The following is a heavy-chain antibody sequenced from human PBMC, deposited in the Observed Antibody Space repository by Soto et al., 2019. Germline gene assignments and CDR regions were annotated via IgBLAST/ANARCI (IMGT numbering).Heavy chain of an antibody. CDR3: ARGSEDLTSNFDY. CDR1: GFTFTRYS. CDR2: ISSTTNYI. J-gene: IGHJ4*02. Sequence: GGSLRLSCAASGFTFTRYSMNWVRQAPGKGLEWVSSISSTTNYIYYGDSMKGRFTISRDNAKNSLYLEMNSLRAEDTAVYYCARGSEDLTSNFDYWAQGTLVTVSS. V-gene: IGHV3-21*06.